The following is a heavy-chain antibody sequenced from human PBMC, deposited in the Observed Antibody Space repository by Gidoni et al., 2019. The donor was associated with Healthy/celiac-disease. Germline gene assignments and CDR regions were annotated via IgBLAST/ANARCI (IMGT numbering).Heavy chain of an antibody. J-gene: IGHJ4*02. CDR2: IIPILGIA. D-gene: IGHD3-3*01. CDR1: GGTFSSYA. CDR3: ASQSYYDFLSLLPWDY. Sequence: QVQLVQSGAEVKKPGSSVKVSCKASGGTFSSYAISWVRQAPGQGLEWMGRIIPILGIANYAQKFQGRVTITADKSTSTAYMELSSLRSEDTAVYYCASQSYYDFLSLLPWDYWGQGTLVTVSS. V-gene: IGHV1-69*09.